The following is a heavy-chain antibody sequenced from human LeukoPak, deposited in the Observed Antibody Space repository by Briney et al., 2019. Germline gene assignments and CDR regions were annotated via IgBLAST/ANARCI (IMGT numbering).Heavy chain of an antibody. CDR2: ISGSGGST. CDR1: GFTFSSYA. D-gene: IGHD1-26*01. Sequence: GGSLRLSCAASGFTFSSYAMSSVRQAPGKGLEWVSAISGSGGSTYYVDSVKGRFTISRDNSKNTLYLQMNSLRAEDTAVYYCSAAGATWADFDYWGQGTLVTVSS. J-gene: IGHJ4*02. V-gene: IGHV3-23*01. CDR3: SAAGATWADFDY.